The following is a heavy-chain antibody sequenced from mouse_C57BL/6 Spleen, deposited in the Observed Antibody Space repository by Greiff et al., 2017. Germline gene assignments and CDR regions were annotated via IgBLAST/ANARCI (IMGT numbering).Heavy chain of an antibody. Sequence: VQLQQSGAELVRPGASVTLSCKASGYTFTDYEMHWVKQTPVHGLEWIGAIDPETGGTAYNQKFKGKAILTADKSSSTAYMELRSLTSEDSAVYYCTPYDYDGDYYAMDYWGQGTSVTVSS. J-gene: IGHJ4*01. V-gene: IGHV1-15*01. CDR2: IDPETGGT. D-gene: IGHD2-4*01. CDR1: GYTFTDYE. CDR3: TPYDYDGDYYAMDY.